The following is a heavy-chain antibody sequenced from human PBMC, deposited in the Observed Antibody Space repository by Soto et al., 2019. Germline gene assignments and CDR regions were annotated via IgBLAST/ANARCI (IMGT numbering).Heavy chain of an antibody. J-gene: IGHJ4*02. Sequence: QVQLQQWGAGLLKPSETLSLTCAVYGGSFSGYYWSWVRHPPGQGLEWVGESNHSGSANYNPSLKGLVTISVDTPKNQFSLKLRDVTAEDTAVYYCAREVVGPAALPHSSSWCMEYWGQGTLVTVSS. D-gene: IGHD6-13*01. V-gene: IGHV4-34*01. CDR1: GGSFSGYY. CDR3: AREVVGPAALPHSSSWCMEY. CDR2: SNHSGSA.